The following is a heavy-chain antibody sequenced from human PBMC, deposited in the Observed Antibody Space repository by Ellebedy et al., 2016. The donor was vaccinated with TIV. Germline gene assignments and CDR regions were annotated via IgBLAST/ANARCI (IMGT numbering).Heavy chain of an antibody. D-gene: IGHD3-22*01. CDR3: ARNTYYYQSSLYYYDRPWFDP. J-gene: IGHJ5*02. CDR1: GFTFRSFE. V-gene: IGHV3-48*03. Sequence: GESLKISCAASGFTFRSFEMNWVRQAPGKGLEWLSYISGSGTTIYYADSVKGRFTISSDNAKDSLYLQMSSLRAEDTAVYYCARNTYYYQSSLYYYDRPWFDPWGQGTVVTVSS. CDR2: ISGSGTTI.